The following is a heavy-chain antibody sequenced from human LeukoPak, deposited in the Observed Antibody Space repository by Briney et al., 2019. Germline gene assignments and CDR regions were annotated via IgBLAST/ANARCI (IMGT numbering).Heavy chain of an antibody. Sequence: PGGSLRLSCAASGFTFSSYWMSWVRQAPGKGLEWVANIKEDGRQKYYVDSVKGRFTISRDNSKNTLYLQMNSLRAEDTAVYYCARDRLEVIAARPRTSDYWGQGTLVTVSS. V-gene: IGHV3-7*01. CDR2: IKEDGRQK. CDR1: GFTFSSYW. CDR3: ARDRLEVIAARPRTSDY. J-gene: IGHJ4*02. D-gene: IGHD6-6*01.